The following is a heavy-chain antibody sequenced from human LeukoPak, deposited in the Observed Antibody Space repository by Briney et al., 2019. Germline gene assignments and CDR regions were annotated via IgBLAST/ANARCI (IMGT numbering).Heavy chain of an antibody. D-gene: IGHD1-26*01. CDR1: GITFSRFW. Sequence: GGSLRLSCAASGITFSRFWMSWVRQAPGKGLQWVANINEDGSEKHYVDSVKGRFTISRDNSKNTLYLQMNSLRAEDTALYFCAKKAQYNGNYPLDYWGQGTLVTVSS. CDR2: INEDGSEK. CDR3: AKKAQYNGNYPLDY. J-gene: IGHJ4*02. V-gene: IGHV3-7*03.